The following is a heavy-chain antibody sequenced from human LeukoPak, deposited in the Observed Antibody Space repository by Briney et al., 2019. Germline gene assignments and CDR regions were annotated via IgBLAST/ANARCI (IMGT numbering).Heavy chain of an antibody. CDR2: ISAYNGNT. Sequence: ASVRVSCKASGYTFTSYGISWVRQAPGQGLEWMGWISAYNGNTNYAQKFQGTVTMTTDTSTSTAYLELTGLRSDDTAVYYCARDTSSDLNTPSSLFDYWGQGALVTVSS. V-gene: IGHV1-18*01. CDR1: GYTFTSYG. CDR3: ARDTSSDLNTPSSLFDY. D-gene: IGHD1/OR15-1a*01. J-gene: IGHJ4*02.